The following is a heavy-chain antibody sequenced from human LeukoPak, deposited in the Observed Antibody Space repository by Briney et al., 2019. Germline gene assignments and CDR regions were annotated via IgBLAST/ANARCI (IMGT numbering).Heavy chain of an antibody. D-gene: IGHD3-10*01. Sequence: GGSLRLSCAASGFTFSSYAMHWVRQAPGKGLEWVAVISYDGSNKYYADSVKGRFTISRDNSKNTLYLQMNSLRAEDTAVYYCAKDLRGLWFGELSSTSDEYYFDYWGQGTLVTVSS. CDR1: GFTFSSYA. CDR2: ISYDGSNK. CDR3: AKDLRGLWFGELSSTSDEYYFDY. J-gene: IGHJ4*02. V-gene: IGHV3-30-3*01.